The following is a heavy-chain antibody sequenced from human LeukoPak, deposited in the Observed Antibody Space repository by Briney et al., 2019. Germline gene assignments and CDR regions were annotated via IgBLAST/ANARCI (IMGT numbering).Heavy chain of an antibody. J-gene: IGHJ4*02. Sequence: AGGSLRLSCAASGFTVSSNYMSWVRQAPGKGLEWVSVIYSGGSTYYADSVKGRFTISRDKSKNTLYLQMNSLRAEDTAVYYCARDPDNSYGVNWGQGTLVTVSS. CDR1: GFTVSSNY. V-gene: IGHV3-53*01. CDR3: ARDPDNSYGVN. D-gene: IGHD5-18*01. CDR2: IYSGGST.